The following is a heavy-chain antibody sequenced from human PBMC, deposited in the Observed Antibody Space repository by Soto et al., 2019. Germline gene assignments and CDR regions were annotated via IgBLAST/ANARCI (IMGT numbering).Heavy chain of an antibody. D-gene: IGHD3-10*01. V-gene: IGHV1-18*01. CDR2: ISVYNGNT. CDR3: ARDYNGVLYGLDV. CDR1: GYTFTTYG. J-gene: IGHJ6*02. Sequence: GASVKVSCKASGYTFTTYGISWVRQAPGQGLEWMGWISVYNGNTNYAQKLQGRVTMTTDTSTSTAYMELRSQSSDDTAVYYCARDYNGVLYGLDVWGQGTTVTVSS.